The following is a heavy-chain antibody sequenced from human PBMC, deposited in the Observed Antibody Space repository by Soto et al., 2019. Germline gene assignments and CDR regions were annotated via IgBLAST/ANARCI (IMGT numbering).Heavy chain of an antibody. Sequence: QVQLVQSGAEVKKPGASVKVSCKASGYTFTSYYMHWVRQAPGQGLEWMGIINPSGGSTSYAQKFQGRVTMTRDTSTRTVYMELSSLRSEDTAVYYCARDPVVVVAAADAFDIWGQGTMVTVSS. CDR1: GYTFTSYY. CDR3: ARDPVVVVAAADAFDI. V-gene: IGHV1-46*03. J-gene: IGHJ3*02. D-gene: IGHD2-15*01. CDR2: INPSGGST.